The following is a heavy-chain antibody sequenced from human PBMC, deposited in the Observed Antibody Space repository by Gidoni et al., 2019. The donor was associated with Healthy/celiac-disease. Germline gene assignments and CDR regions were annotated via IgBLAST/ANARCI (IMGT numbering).Heavy chain of an antibody. CDR3: ARLGGVIVHDAFDI. J-gene: IGHJ3*02. CDR1: GGSISSGDYY. V-gene: IGHV4-30-4*01. D-gene: IGHD3-16*02. Sequence: QLQLQESGPGLAKPSQTLSLTCTVSGGSISSGDYYWSWIRPPPGKGLEWIVYIYYSGSTYYSPSLKCRVTISVDTSKTQFSLKLSSVTAADTAVYYCARLGGVIVHDAFDIWGQGTMVTVSS. CDR2: IYYSGST.